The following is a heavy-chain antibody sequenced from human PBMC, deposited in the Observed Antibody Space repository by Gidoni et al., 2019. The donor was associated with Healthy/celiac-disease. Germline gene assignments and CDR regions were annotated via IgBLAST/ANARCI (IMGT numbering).Heavy chain of an antibody. Sequence: QVQLVESGGGVVPPGRSLRLSCAASGITFSSYGRPGVRQAPGKGVGWVAVIVYDGSNKYYADSVKGRFTISRDNSKNTLYLQMNSLRAEDTSVYYCARVQITMVQGVIIRGESLHTGAVDYWGQGTLVTVSS. CDR3: ARVQITMVQGVIIRGESLHTGAVDY. D-gene: IGHD3-10*01. CDR2: IVYDGSNK. CDR1: GITFSSYG. V-gene: IGHV3-33*01. J-gene: IGHJ4*02.